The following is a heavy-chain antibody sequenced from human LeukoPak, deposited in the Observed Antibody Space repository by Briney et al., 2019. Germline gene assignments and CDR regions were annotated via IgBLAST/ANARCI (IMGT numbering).Heavy chain of an antibody. V-gene: IGHV3-21*01. J-gene: IGHJ6*02. CDR2: ISSSSSYI. D-gene: IGHD2-2*01. CDR1: GFTFSSYS. Sequence: PGGSLRLSCAASGFTFSSYSMNWVRQAPGKGLEWVSSISSSSSYIYYADSVKGRFTISRDNAKNSLYLQMNSLRAEDTAVYYCARDPGCSSTSCAYLYGMDVRGQGTTVTVSS. CDR3: ARDPGCSSTSCAYLYGMDV.